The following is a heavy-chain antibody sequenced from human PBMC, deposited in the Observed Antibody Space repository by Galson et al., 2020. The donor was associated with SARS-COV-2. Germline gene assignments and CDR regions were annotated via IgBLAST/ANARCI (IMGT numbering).Heavy chain of an antibody. CDR3: TRGGYDSTYYFDY. CDR1: GFTFSSYW. J-gene: IGHJ4*02. D-gene: IGHD3-22*01. Sequence: GGSLSLSCAASGFTFSSYWMSWVRQAPGKGLEWVANIKQDGSAKYYVASVKGRFTISRDNAKNSLYLQMNSLRAEDTAVYYCTRGGYDSTYYFDYWGQGTLVTVSS. CDR2: IKQDGSAK. V-gene: IGHV3-7*01.